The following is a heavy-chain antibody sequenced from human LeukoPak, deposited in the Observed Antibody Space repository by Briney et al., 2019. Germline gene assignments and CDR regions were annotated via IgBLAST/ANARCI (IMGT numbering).Heavy chain of an antibody. CDR1: GFTFNDYY. J-gene: IGHJ3*02. CDR2: ISSRGRTI. CDR3: ARGSDWNAFDS. D-gene: IGHD3/OR15-3a*01. V-gene: IGHV3-11*01. Sequence: GGSLRLSCAASGFTFNDYYMSWIRQAPGKGLERVSYISSRGRTIYYADSVKGRFTISRDNGENSLYLRMNSLRVEDTALYYCARGSDWNAFDSWGQETVVTVSS.